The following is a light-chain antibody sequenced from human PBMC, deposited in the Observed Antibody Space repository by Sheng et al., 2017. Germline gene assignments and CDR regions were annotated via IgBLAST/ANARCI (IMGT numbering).Light chain of an antibody. CDR2: SAS. CDR1: QDIGTY. Sequence: DIQLTQTPSLLSTSVGDRVTITCRASQDIGTYLAWYQQKPGKAPMLLIYSASTLHSGVPSRFTGSGSGTEFTLTITYLLPEDFATYYCQQLHTSPTFGQGHDWIL. J-gene: IGKJ5*01. V-gene: IGKV1-9*01. CDR3: QQLHTSPT.